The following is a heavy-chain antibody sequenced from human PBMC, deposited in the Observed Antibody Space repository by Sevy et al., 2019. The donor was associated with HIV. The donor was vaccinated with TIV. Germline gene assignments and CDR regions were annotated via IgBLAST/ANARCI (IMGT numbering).Heavy chain of an antibody. Sequence: GESLKISCAASGFTFFSHFMSWVRQAPGKGLEGGSGLSGSCGTTYYADSVKGRFSISRDNSKNKLYLQMSSLRIEDTAVYYCATGTTDSSISWVFDVWGQGTMVTVSS. CDR3: ATGTTDSSISWVFDV. J-gene: IGHJ3*01. CDR1: GFTFFSHF. D-gene: IGHD6-13*01. V-gene: IGHV3-23*01. CDR2: LSGSCGTT.